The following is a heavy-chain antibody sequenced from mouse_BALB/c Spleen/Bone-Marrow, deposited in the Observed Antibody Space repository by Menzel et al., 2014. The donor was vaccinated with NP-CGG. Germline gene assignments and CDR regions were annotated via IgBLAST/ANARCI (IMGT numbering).Heavy chain of an antibody. V-gene: IGHV1-4*01. CDR2: INPNSDYT. J-gene: IGHJ3*01. Sequence: QVTLKVCGAELARPGASVKMSCKASGYTFTYYTMYWVKQRPGQGLEWIGYINPNSDYTNYNQKFKDKATLTADKSSSTAYMQLSSLTSEDSAVYYCAREVYGSWFAYWGQGTLVTVSA. CDR3: AREVYGSWFAY. CDR1: GYTFTYYT. D-gene: IGHD2-2*01.